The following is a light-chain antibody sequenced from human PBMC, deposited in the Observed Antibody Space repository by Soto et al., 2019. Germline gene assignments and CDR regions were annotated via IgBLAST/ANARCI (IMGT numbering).Light chain of an antibody. CDR1: QSVSSA. Sequence: ETVMTQSPATLSVSPGERATLSCRASQSVSSALAWYQQKPGRPPRLLIYDASTRATGIPARFSGSGSGTDFTLTISSLQSQDFAVYYCQQYNKWPRTFGQGTKVDIK. CDR3: QQYNKWPRT. CDR2: DAS. V-gene: IGKV3-15*01. J-gene: IGKJ1*01.